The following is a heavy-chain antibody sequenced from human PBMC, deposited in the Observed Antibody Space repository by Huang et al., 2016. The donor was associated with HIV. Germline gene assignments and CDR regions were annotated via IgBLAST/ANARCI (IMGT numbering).Heavy chain of an antibody. CDR2: ISPSFGTA. CDR1: GGTFSTYA. Sequence: QVQLVQSGAEVKKPWSSVKVSCKASGGTFSTYATSWVRQARGQGLVWMGGISPSFGTANDARKCQGTVTITADEFPSTAYMELSSLRSEDTALYYCARGRTRSSLYDSYYGLDVWGQGTTVTVSS. J-gene: IGHJ6*02. CDR3: ARGRTRSSLYDSYYGLDV. D-gene: IGHD6-6*01. V-gene: IGHV1-69*01.